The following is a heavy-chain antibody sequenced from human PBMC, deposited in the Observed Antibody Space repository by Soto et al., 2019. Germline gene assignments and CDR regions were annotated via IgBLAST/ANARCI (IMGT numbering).Heavy chain of an antibody. V-gene: IGHV4-31*03. CDR2: VSYNGRS. D-gene: IGHD6-13*01. CDR3: ARVRTWNRRFSSSPTLYYFEY. Sequence: TLSLTYTVHAGSINTGNYYWSWIRQLPGLVLEWIGYVSYNGRSYYNPSLKSRLTISVDTSENQFSLKLTAVTAADKAVYYCARVRTWNRRFSSSPTLYYFEYWGQGTLVTV. J-gene: IGHJ4*02. CDR1: AGSINTGNYY.